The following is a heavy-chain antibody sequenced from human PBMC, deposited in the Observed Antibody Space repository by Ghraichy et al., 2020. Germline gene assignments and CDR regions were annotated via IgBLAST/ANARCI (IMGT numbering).Heavy chain of an antibody. J-gene: IGHJ4*02. D-gene: IGHD1-1*01. CDR2: INAGNGNT. CDR3: ARGDWNGNVFDY. CDR1: GYTFTSYA. V-gene: IGHV1-3*01. Sequence: ASVKVSCKASGYTFTSYAMHWVRQAPGQRLEWMGWINAGNGNTKYSQKFQDRVTITRDTSASTAYVELSSLRSEDTAVYYCARGDWNGNVFDYWGQGSLVTVSS.